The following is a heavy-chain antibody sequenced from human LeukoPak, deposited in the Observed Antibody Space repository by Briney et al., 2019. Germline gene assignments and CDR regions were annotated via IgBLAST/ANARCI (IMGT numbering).Heavy chain of an antibody. J-gene: IGHJ4*02. CDR3: AGVRRTGGSWVDY. V-gene: IGHV4-59*01. CDR2: IYYSGST. Sequence: PSETLSLTCTVSGGSISSYYWSWIRQPPGKGLEWIGYIYYSGSTNYNPSLKSRVTISVDTSKNQFSLKLSSVTAADTAVYYCAGVRRTGGSWVDYWGQGTLVTVSS. D-gene: IGHD2-15*01. CDR1: GGSISSYY.